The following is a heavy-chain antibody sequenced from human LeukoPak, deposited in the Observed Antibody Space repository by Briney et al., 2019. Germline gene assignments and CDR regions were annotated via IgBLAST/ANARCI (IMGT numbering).Heavy chain of an antibody. Sequence: PGGSLRLSCVASGFTFSSYWMSWVRQAPGKGLEWVANMKIEGSEEYYVDSVKGRFTISRDNAKNSLYLQMNSLRADDTAVYYCTRWARYCSSGSCYSWFDPWGQGTLVTVSS. J-gene: IGHJ5*02. D-gene: IGHD2-15*01. CDR1: GFTFSSYW. CDR3: TRWARYCSSGSCYSWFDP. V-gene: IGHV3-7*01. CDR2: MKIEGSEE.